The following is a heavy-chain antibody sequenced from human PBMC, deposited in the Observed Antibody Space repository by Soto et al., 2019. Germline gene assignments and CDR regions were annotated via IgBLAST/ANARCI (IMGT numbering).Heavy chain of an antibody. J-gene: IGHJ5*02. Sequence: EVQLLESGGGWLQPGGSLRLSCAASGFTFSSYAMNWVRQAPGKGLEWVSGITGSGAGSYYSDSVKGRFTISRDNSKKRLYLHMTSLRAEDTAVYYCAKAYSNSWPNDWFDPWGQGTLVTVSS. CDR1: GFTFSSYA. D-gene: IGHD6-13*01. CDR2: ITGSGAGS. CDR3: AKAYSNSWPNDWFDP. V-gene: IGHV3-23*01.